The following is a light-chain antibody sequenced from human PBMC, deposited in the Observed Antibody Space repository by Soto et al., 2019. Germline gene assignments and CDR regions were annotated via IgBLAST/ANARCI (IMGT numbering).Light chain of an antibody. V-gene: IGLV2-14*01. CDR3: SSYTNSGVPHVA. Sequence: QSALTQPASVSGSPGQSITISCTGTSSDVGGYNHVSWYQQHPGKAPKLMIYEVSNRPSGVSNRFSGSKSGNTASLTISGLQAEDEADYYCSSYTNSGVPHVAFGGGTKLTVL. J-gene: IGLJ2*01. CDR1: SSDVGGYNH. CDR2: EVS.